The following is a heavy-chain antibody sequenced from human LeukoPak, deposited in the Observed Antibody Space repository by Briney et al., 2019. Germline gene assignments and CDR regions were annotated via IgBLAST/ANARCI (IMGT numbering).Heavy chain of an antibody. CDR3: ASFGYSGYDWHYYYGMDV. V-gene: IGHV3-21*01. J-gene: IGHJ6*04. D-gene: IGHD5-12*01. CDR2: ISSSSTYI. Sequence: GGSLRPSCVASGFTFPSYSMNWVRQAPGKGLEWVSSISSSSTYIYYADSVKGRFTISRDNAKNSLYLQMNSLRAEDTAVYYCASFGYSGYDWHYYYGMDVWGKGTTVTVSS. CDR1: GFTFPSYS.